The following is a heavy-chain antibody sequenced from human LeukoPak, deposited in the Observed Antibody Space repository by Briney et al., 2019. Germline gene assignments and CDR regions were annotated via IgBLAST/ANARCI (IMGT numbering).Heavy chain of an antibody. CDR2: IKQDGSEK. CDR3: AKVSWRAARSAFDI. CDR1: GFTFSSYW. Sequence: GGSLRLSCAASGFTFSSYWMSWVRQAPGKGLEWVANIKQDGSEKYYVDSVKGRFTISRDNAKNSLYLQMNSLRAEDTAVYYCAKVSWRAARSAFDIWGQGTMVTVSS. V-gene: IGHV3-7*01. D-gene: IGHD6-6*01. J-gene: IGHJ3*02.